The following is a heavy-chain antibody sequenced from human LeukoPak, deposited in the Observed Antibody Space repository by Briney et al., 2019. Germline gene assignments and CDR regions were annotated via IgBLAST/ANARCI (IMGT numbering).Heavy chain of an antibody. CDR1: GFTFTTYS. V-gene: IGHV3-48*02. J-gene: IGHJ4*02. Sequence: GGSLRLSCAASGFTFTTYSMNWVRQAPGKGLEWVSHISSSSSTMYYADSVKGRFTISRDNAKNSLFLQMNSLRDEDTAVYYCARDLIYGSGSYFGYWGQGTLVTVSS. D-gene: IGHD3-10*01. CDR2: ISSSSSTM. CDR3: ARDLIYGSGSYFGY.